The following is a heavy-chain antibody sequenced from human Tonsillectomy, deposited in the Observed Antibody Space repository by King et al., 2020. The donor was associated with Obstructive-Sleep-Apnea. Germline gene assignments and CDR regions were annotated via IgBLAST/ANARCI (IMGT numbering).Heavy chain of an antibody. CDR1: AGYITSGDYY. CDR2: VYYSGRT. CDR3: ARGNYYDSSGYYHRGEWFDP. V-gene: IGHV4-30-4*01. J-gene: IGHJ5*02. D-gene: IGHD3-22*01. Sequence: VQLQESGPGLVKPSQTLSLTCTVSAGYITSGDYYWSWIRQPPGKGLEWIGYVYYSGRTYSNPSLKSRVTISVDTSKTQFSLKLSSVTAADTAVYYCARGNYYDSSGYYHRGEWFDPWGQGTLVTVSS.